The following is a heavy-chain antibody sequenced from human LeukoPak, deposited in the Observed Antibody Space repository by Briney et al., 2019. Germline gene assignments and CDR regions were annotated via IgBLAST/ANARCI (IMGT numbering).Heavy chain of an antibody. D-gene: IGHD3-16*01. Sequence: PGGSLRLSCAASGFTFSSYGMRWVRQAPGKGLEWVAFIRYDGSNKYYADSVKGRFTISRDNSKNTLYLQMNSLRAEDTAVYYCAKSLGAPGPYYYYYMDVWGKGTTVTVSS. J-gene: IGHJ6*03. V-gene: IGHV3-30*02. CDR2: IRYDGSNK. CDR1: GFTFSSYG. CDR3: AKSLGAPGPYYYYYMDV.